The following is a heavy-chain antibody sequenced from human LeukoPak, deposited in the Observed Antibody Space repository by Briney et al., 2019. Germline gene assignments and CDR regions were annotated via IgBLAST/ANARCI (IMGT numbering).Heavy chain of an antibody. Sequence: PGGSLRLSCAASGFTFSNYYMSWIRQAPGKGLECISYIGNSGSSMNYADSVKGRFTISRDNAKNSLYLQMNSLRAEDTAVYYCARGTRNGGLDYWGQGTLVTVSS. V-gene: IGHV3-11*01. D-gene: IGHD3-10*01. J-gene: IGHJ4*02. CDR3: ARGTRNGGLDY. CDR2: IGNSGSSM. CDR1: GFTFSNYY.